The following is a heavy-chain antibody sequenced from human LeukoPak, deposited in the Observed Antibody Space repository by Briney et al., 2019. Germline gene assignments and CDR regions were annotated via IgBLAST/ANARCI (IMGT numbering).Heavy chain of an antibody. J-gene: IGHJ3*02. CDR2: ISWNSGSI. Sequence: PGGSLRLSCAASGFTFDDYAMHWVRQAPGKGLEWVSGISWNSGSIGYADSVKGRFTISRDNAKNSLYLQMNSLRAEDTALYYCAKGGSRGGYDPSANDAFDIWGQGTMVTVSS. D-gene: IGHD5-12*01. CDR1: GFTFDDYA. V-gene: IGHV3-9*01. CDR3: AKGGSRGGYDPSANDAFDI.